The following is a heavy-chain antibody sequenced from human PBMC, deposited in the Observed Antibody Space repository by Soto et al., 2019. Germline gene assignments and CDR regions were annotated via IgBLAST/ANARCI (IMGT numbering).Heavy chain of an antibody. CDR1: GDSIRSVGYY. D-gene: IGHD6-25*01. V-gene: IGHV4-30-4*08. CDR2: VYGVGTS. Sequence: QIQLQESGPGLVKPSETLSLTCSVSGDSIRSVGYYWTWIRQPPGKGLEWLGDVYGVGTSRYNASLRSRPYISADPSNSAIPLPLTSVTATDTAVYFCGRGVSSGWNPTRVDPWGHG. CDR3: GRGVSSGWNPTRVDP. J-gene: IGHJ5*02.